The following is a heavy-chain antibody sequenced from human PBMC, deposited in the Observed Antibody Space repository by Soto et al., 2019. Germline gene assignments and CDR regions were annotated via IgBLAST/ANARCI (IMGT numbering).Heavy chain of an antibody. CDR3: ARPEYSSSSYGMDV. CDR2: ISSSSSTI. CDR1: GFTFSSYS. J-gene: IGHJ6*02. D-gene: IGHD6-6*01. V-gene: IGHV3-48*02. Sequence: EVQLVESGGGLVQPGGSLRLSCAASGFTFSSYSMNWVRQAPGKGLWWVSYISSSSSTIYYADSVKGRFTISRDNAKNSLDLQMNSLRDEDTAGYYCARPEYSSSSYGMDVWGQGTTVTVSS.